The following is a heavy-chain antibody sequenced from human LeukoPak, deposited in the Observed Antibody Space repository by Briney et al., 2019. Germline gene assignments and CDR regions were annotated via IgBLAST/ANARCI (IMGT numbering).Heavy chain of an antibody. Sequence: PSETLSLTCAVSGGSFSGYYWSWIRQPPGKGLEWIGEINHSGSTNYNPSLKSRVTISVDTSKNQFSLKLSSVTAADTAVYYCARLRYWGQGTLVTVSS. J-gene: IGHJ4*02. CDR3: ARLRY. CDR1: GGSFSGYY. CDR2: INHSGST. V-gene: IGHV4-34*01.